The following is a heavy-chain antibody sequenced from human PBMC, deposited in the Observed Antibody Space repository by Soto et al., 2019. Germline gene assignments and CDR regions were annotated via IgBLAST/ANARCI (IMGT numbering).Heavy chain of an antibody. V-gene: IGHV4-34*09. J-gene: IGHJ4*02. CDR3: ARGDSQVSSVFDY. Sequence: TLSRACAGYGGAFSGYYWSGIGQPPGKWLEWIGDINHNGNTNYNPSLRSRFTISVDTSKTQFSLNLSSVTSADTAVYYCARGDSQVSSVFDYWGQGMLVTVSS. CDR2: INHNGNT. CDR1: GGAFSGYY. D-gene: IGHD3-16*01.